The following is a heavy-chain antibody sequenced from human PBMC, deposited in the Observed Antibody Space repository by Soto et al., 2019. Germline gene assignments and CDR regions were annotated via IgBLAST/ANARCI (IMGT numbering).Heavy chain of an antibody. CDR2: INAGNGNT. V-gene: IGHV1-3*01. D-gene: IGHD2-15*01. J-gene: IGHJ4*02. CDR3: ARVGCSGGSCYAVDS. Sequence: ASVKVSCKASGYTFTSYAMHWVRQAPGQRLEWMGWINAGNGNTKYSQKFQGRVTITRDTSASTAYMELRSLRSDDTAVYYCARVGCSGGSCYAVDSWGQGTLVTVSS. CDR1: GYTFTSYA.